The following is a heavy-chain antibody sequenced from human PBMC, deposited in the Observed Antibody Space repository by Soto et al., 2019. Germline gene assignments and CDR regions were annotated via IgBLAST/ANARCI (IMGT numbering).Heavy chain of an antibody. CDR3: ARDKITGLFDY. J-gene: IGHJ4*02. Sequence: SETLSLTCTVSGGSISTYYWSWIRQHPGKGLEWIGYIYYSGSTYYNPSLKSRVTISVDTSKNQFSLKLTSVTAADTAVYYCARDKITGLFDYWGQGTLVTVSS. V-gene: IGHV4-31*02. CDR1: GGSISTYY. CDR2: IYYSGST. D-gene: IGHD2-8*02.